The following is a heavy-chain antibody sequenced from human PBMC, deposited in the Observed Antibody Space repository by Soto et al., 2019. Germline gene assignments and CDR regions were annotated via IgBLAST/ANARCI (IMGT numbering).Heavy chain of an antibody. CDR3: ARFSEPPLDAFEI. CDR1: GYTFTTQA. J-gene: IGHJ3*02. CDR2: ISGKNGKT. Sequence: ASVKVSCKASGYTFTTQAISWVRQAPGEGLEWVGWISGKNGKTNYAQKFQGRVTMTRDISTSTAYMELRSLRSDDTALYYCARFSEPPLDAFEIWGQGTMVTVSS. V-gene: IGHV1-18*01. D-gene: IGHD6-19*01.